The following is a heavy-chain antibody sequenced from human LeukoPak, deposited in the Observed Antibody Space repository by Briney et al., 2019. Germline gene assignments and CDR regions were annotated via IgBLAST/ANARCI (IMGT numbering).Heavy chain of an antibody. Sequence: GGSLRLSCAASGFTFSSYWMSWVRQAPGKGLEWVANIKQDGSEKYYVDSVKGRFTISRDNAKNSLYLQMNSLRAEDTAVYYCAREALIARRPSKFDPWGQGTLVTVPS. CDR2: IKQDGSEK. CDR1: GFTFSSYW. D-gene: IGHD6-13*01. V-gene: IGHV3-7*01. J-gene: IGHJ5*02. CDR3: AREALIARRPSKFDP.